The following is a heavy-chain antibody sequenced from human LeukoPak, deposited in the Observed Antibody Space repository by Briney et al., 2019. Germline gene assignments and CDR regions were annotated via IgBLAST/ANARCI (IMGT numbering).Heavy chain of an antibody. CDR3: ATRSTMVRGVMRVYYYGMDV. CDR1: GYTFTSYG. J-gene: IGHJ6*04. Sequence: ASVKVSCKASGYTFTSYGISWVRQAPGQGLEWMGWISAYNGNTNYAQKLQGRVTMTTDTSTSTAYMELRSLRSDDTAVYYCATRSTMVRGVMRVYYYGMDVWGKGTTVTVSS. D-gene: IGHD3-10*01. V-gene: IGHV1-18*04. CDR2: ISAYNGNT.